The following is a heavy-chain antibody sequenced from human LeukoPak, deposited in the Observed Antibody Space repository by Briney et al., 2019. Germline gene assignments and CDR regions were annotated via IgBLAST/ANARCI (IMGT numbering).Heavy chain of an antibody. CDR2: IYHSGST. J-gene: IGHJ3*02. CDR1: GGSISSGGYY. D-gene: IGHD6-13*01. CDR3: ARDRTRAGSDAFDI. V-gene: IGHV4-30-2*01. Sequence: SQTLSLTCTVSGGSISSGGYYWSWIRQPPGKGLEWIGYIYHSGSTYYNPSLKSRVTISVDTSKNQFSLKLSSVTAADTAVYYCARDRTRAGSDAFDIWGQGTMVTVSS.